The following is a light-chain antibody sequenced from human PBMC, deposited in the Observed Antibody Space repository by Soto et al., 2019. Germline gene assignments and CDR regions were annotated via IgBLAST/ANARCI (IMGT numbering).Light chain of an antibody. CDR3: QQYNNWPLT. CDR2: GAS. J-gene: IGKJ1*01. V-gene: IGKV3-15*01. CDR1: QSVSSN. Sequence: ETVMTQSPATLSVSPGERATLSCRASQSVSSNLAWYQQKPGQAPRLLFYGASTRATDVPVRFSGSGSGTEFTLTISSLQSEDFAVYYCQQYNNWPLTFGQGTKVDIK.